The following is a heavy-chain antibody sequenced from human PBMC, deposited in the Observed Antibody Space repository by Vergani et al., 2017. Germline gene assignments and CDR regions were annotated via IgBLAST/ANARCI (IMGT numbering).Heavy chain of an antibody. D-gene: IGHD6-13*01. CDR3: ATGGMIAAAGTRNYYYYGMDV. J-gene: IGHJ6*02. V-gene: IGHV3-7*01. CDR1: GFTFSSYW. Sequence: EVQLVESGGGLVQPGGSLRLSCAASGFTFSSYWMSWVRQAPGKGLEWVANIKQDGSEKYYVDSVKGRFTISRDNAKNSLYLQMNSLRAEDTAVYYCATGGMIAAAGTRNYYYYGMDVWGQGTTVTVSS. CDR2: IKQDGSEK.